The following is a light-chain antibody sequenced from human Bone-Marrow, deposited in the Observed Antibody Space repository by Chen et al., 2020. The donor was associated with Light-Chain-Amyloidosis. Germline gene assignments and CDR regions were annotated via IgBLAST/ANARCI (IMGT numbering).Light chain of an antibody. CDR1: SGSIATNY. CDR3: QSYQGSSQGV. V-gene: IGLV6-57*01. Sequence: NFMLTQPHSVSQSPGMTVLISCTPSSGSIATNYVQWYQQRPGSSPTTVIYEDDQRPSGVPDRFSGSIDRSSNSASLTISGLKTEDEADYYCQSYQGSSQGVFGGGTKLTVL. CDR2: EDD. J-gene: IGLJ3*02.